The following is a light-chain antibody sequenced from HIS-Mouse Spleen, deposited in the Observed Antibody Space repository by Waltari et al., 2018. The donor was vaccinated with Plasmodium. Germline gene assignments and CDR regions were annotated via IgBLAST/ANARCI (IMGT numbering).Light chain of an antibody. V-gene: IGLV3-10*01. Sequence: SYELTQPPSVSLSPGQTARITCSGDALPKKYAYWYQQKSGQAPVLVIYEDSKRPSGIPERFSGSSSGTMATLTISGAQVEDEADYYCYSTDSSGNHRVFSGGTKLTVL. CDR2: EDS. CDR1: ALPKKY. CDR3: YSTDSSGNHRV. J-gene: IGLJ3*02.